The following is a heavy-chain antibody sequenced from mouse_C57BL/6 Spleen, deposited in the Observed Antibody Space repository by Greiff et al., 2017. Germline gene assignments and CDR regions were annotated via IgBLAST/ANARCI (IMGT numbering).Heavy chain of an antibody. CDR1: GYSFTGYY. J-gene: IGHJ4*01. CDR3: ARWGGNFAMDY. CDR2: INPSTGGT. V-gene: IGHV1-42*01. Sequence: VQLKESGPELVKPGASVKISCKASGYSFTGYYMNWVKQSPEKSLEWIGEINPSTGGTTYNQKFKAKATLTVDKSSSTAYMQLKSLTSEDSAVYYCARWGGNFAMDYWGQGTSVTVSS. D-gene: IGHD2-1*01.